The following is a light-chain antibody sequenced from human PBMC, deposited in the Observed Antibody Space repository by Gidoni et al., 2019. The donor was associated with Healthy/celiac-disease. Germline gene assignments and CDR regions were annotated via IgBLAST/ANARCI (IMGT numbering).Light chain of an antibody. V-gene: IGKV2-28*01. CDR3: MQALQTPG. Sequence: DIVMTQSPRSLPVTPGEPASISCRSSQSLLHSNGYNYLDWYLQKPGQSPQLLIYLGSNRASGVPDRFSGSGSGTDFTLKISRVEAEDVGVYYCMQALQTPGFGQGSKLEIK. CDR1: QSLLHSNGYNY. J-gene: IGKJ2*01. CDR2: LGS.